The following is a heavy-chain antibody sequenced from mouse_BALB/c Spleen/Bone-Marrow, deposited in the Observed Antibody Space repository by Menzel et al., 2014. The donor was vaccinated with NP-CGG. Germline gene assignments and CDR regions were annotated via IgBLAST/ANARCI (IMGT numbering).Heavy chain of an antibody. D-gene: IGHD1-1*01. CDR2: IDPANGNT. V-gene: IGHV14-3*02. CDR1: GFNIKDTY. J-gene: IGHJ1*01. Sequence: VQLKQSGAELVKPGASVKLSCTASGFNIKDTYMHWVKQRPEQGLEWIGRIDPANGNTKYDPKFQGKATITADTSSNTAYLQLSSLTSEDTAVYYCARHDPYYYGRGFDVWGAGTTVTVSS. CDR3: ARHDPYYYGRGFDV.